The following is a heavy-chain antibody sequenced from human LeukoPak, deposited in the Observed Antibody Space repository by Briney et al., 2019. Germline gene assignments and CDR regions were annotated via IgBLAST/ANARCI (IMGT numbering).Heavy chain of an antibody. Sequence: GGSLRLSCAASGFTFSSYEMNWVRQAPGKGLEWVSYISSSGSTIYYADSVKGRFTISRDNAKNSLYLQMNGLRAEDTAVYYCARDRPMVPFDYWGQGTLVTVSS. CDR2: ISSSGSTI. D-gene: IGHD3-10*01. CDR1: GFTFSSYE. CDR3: ARDRPMVPFDY. V-gene: IGHV3-48*03. J-gene: IGHJ4*02.